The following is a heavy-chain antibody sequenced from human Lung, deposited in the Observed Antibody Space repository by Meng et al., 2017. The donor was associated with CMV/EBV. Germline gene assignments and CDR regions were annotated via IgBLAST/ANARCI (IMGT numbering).Heavy chain of an antibody. D-gene: IGHD3-10*01. J-gene: IGHJ1*01. CDR2: IPHRGSS. CDR1: GDSITYHNW. CDR3: LRRSGGSV. V-gene: IGHV4-4*02. Sequence: QVQLGESAPALVTPSETLALTCAVSGDSITYHNWWAWVRQPPGKGLEWIGEIPHRGSSAYNPSLKSRVSMSIDKSKNQFSLKLTSVTAADTAVYHCLRRSGGSVWGQGTLVTVSS.